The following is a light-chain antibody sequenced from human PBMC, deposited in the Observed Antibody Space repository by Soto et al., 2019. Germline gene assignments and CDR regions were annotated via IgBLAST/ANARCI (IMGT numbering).Light chain of an antibody. CDR2: GAS. Sequence: DIQLTQSPSSLSASVGDRVTITCRASQSISSYLNWYQQKPGKAPKVLISGASTLHNGVPSRFSGRGSWTDFTLTISSLQPEDVATYYCQQSLSTLLTFGGGTKVEIK. CDR1: QSISSY. CDR3: QQSLSTLLT. J-gene: IGKJ4*01. V-gene: IGKV1-39*01.